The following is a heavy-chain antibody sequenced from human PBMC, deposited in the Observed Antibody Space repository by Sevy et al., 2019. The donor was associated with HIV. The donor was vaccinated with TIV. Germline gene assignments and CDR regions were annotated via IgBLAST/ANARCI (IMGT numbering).Heavy chain of an antibody. Sequence: GGSLRLSCGGSGFNISSASMNWVRQAPGRGLEWVGRIKDKIDGETTDYGAPVKGRFIISRDDSRKTVYVQLNIVKSEDTAMYFCTTRPYGSIIDYWGQGTLVTVSS. CDR3: TTRPYGSIIDY. V-gene: IGHV3-15*07. CDR1: GFNISSAS. J-gene: IGHJ4*02. D-gene: IGHD3-10*01. CDR2: IKDKIDGETT.